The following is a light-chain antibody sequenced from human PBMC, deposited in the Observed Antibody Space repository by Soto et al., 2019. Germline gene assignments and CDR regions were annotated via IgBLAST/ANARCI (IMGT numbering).Light chain of an antibody. CDR3: SSYAGSSNV. V-gene: IGLV2-14*01. CDR1: SSDVGAYNY. CDR2: EVT. J-gene: IGLJ1*01. Sequence: QSVLTQPASVSGSPGQSITISCTGTSSDVGAYNYVSWYQQHPGKAPKVILYEVTNRPSGVSTRFSGSKSGNTASLTVSGLQAEDEADYYCSSYAGSSNVFGTGTKLTVL.